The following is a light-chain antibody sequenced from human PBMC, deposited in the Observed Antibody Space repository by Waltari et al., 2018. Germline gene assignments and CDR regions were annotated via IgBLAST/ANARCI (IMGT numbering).Light chain of an antibody. J-gene: IGLJ2*01. CDR2: QDT. CDR3: QAWDI. V-gene: IGLV3-1*01. CDR1: NLGDKY. Sequence: SYELPHPPSVSVSPGHTASIPCSGDNLGDKYACWYQQKSGQSPLLVIYQDTKRPSGIPERFSGSNSGNTATLTISGTQAMDEADYYCQAWDIFGGGTKLTVL.